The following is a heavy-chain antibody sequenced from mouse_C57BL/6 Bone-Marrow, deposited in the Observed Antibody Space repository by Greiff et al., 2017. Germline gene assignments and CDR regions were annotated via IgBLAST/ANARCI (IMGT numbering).Heavy chain of an antibody. Sequence: EVQLQQSGPELVKPGASVKIPCKASGYTFTDYNMDWVKQSHGKSLEWIGDINPNNGGTIYNQKFKGKATLTVDKSSSTAYMELRSLTSEDTAVYYCARSIFYDYDSYWYCDVWGTGTTVTVSS. J-gene: IGHJ1*03. CDR3: ARSIFYDYDSYWYCDV. CDR2: INPNNGGT. CDR1: GYTFTDYN. V-gene: IGHV1-18*01. D-gene: IGHD2-4*01.